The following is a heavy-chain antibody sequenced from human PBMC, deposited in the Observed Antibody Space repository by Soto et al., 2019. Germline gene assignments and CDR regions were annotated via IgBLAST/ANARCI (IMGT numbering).Heavy chain of an antibody. CDR3: ARVLCSSTSCYYYYYGMDV. J-gene: IGHJ6*02. CDR2: IIPIFGTA. Sequence: QVQLVQSGAEVKKPGSSVKVSCKASGGTFSSYAISWVRQAPGHGLEWMGGIIPIFGTANYAQKFQGRVTITADKSTSTAYMEMSSLRSEDTAVYYCARVLCSSTSCYYYYYGMDVWGQGTTVTVSS. D-gene: IGHD2-2*01. V-gene: IGHV1-69*06. CDR1: GGTFSSYA.